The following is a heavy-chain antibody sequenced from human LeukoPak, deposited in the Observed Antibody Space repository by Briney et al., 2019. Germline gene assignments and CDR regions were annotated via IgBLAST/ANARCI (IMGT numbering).Heavy chain of an antibody. D-gene: IGHD2-15*01. CDR2: IRYDGSNR. J-gene: IGHJ4*02. CDR3: AKPGYCSGGGCRYYFDY. Sequence: GGSLRLSCAASGFTFSSYGMHWVRQAPGKGLEWVAFIRYDGSNRYYADSVKGRFTISRDNSKNTLYLQMNSLRAEDTAVYYCAKPGYCSGGGCRYYFDYWGQGTLVTVSS. V-gene: IGHV3-30*02. CDR1: GFTFSSYG.